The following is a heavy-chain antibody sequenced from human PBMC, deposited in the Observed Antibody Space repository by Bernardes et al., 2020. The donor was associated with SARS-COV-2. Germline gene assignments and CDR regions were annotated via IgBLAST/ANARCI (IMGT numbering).Heavy chain of an antibody. CDR3: ARIGWGGDCYTNPTPCDYDGKDD. CDR2: LNAYNGNT. CDR1: GYTFTKHE. J-gene: IGHJ6*02. D-gene: IGHD2-21*01. Sequence: ASVKVSCKASGYTFTKHELSWVRQAAGHWLEWMGRLNAYNGNTYYVQKLQGRVTMTTDTSTSPAYMELRILRSDDTAVYYCARIGWGGDCYTNPTPCDYDGKDDWCRGSTVNDSS. V-gene: IGHV1-18*01.